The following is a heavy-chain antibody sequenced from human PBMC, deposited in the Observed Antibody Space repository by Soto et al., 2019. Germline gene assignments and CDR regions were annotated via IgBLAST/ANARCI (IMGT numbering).Heavy chain of an antibody. D-gene: IGHD2-2*01. CDR3: ATDCSSTSCYAFGDY. V-gene: IGHV3-74*01. J-gene: IGHJ4*02. Sequence: GGSLRLSCAASGFTFSSYWMHWVRQAPGKGLVWVSRINSDGSSTSYADSVKGRFTISRDNAKNTLYLQMNSLRAEDTAVYYCATDCSSTSCYAFGDYWGQGTLVTVSS. CDR2: INSDGSST. CDR1: GFTFSSYW.